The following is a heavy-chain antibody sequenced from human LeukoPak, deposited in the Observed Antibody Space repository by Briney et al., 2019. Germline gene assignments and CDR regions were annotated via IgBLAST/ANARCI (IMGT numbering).Heavy chain of an antibody. CDR3: ARDFKYRRGHVGGPKPTNY. Sequence: GGSLRLSCAASGFTFSSYAMSWVRQAPGKGLEWVANIKEDGSEKYYVDSVKGRFTISRDNAKNSLYLQMNSLRAEDTAVYYCARDFKYRRGHVGGPKPTNYWGQGTLVTVSS. D-gene: IGHD5-12*01. CDR2: IKEDGSEK. V-gene: IGHV3-7*03. CDR1: GFTFSSYA. J-gene: IGHJ4*02.